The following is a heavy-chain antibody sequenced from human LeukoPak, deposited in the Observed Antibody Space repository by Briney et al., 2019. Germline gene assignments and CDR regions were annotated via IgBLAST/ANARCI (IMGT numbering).Heavy chain of an antibody. CDR1: GYTFSGHY. V-gene: IGHV1-2*02. CDR2: FDPNSGAT. Sequence: GASVKVSCKASGYTFSGHYMHWERQAPGQGLEWMGWFDPNSGATSSAQKFQGRVTMTRDTSISTAYMELSSLTSDDTAVYYCARSTSIVARMKSPFDNWGQGTLLTVSS. J-gene: IGHJ4*02. D-gene: IGHD2-15*01. CDR3: ARSTSIVARMKSPFDN.